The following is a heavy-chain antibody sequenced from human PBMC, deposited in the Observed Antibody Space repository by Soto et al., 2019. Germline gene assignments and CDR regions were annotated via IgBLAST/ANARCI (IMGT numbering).Heavy chain of an antibody. Sequence: PSETLSLTCTVSGGSITNSTYYWGWIRQPPGKGLEWIGTIYYTGSTYYNPSLKSRVTLSVDTSKNQLSLKLSPVTAADAAVYYCARQRRYYYDSSGYPDYWGQGTLVTVSS. V-gene: IGHV4-39*01. CDR2: IYYTGST. CDR3: ARQRRYYYDSSGYPDY. D-gene: IGHD3-22*01. CDR1: GGSITNSTYY. J-gene: IGHJ4*02.